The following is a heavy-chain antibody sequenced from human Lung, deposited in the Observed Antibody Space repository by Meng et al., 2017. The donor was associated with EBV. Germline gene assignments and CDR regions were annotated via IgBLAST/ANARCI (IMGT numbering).Heavy chain of an antibody. CDR1: GGSIRNDQW. J-gene: IGHJ4*02. CDR3: TTLYGDSIS. D-gene: IGHD4-17*01. V-gene: IGHV4-4*02. Sequence: QVQRKASGPGLVMPSGTLSLTCEFSGGSIRNDQWWSWVRQAPGKGLEWIGEIYHSGRTNYNPPVKSRVSMSVDKSQNHFSLRLSSVTAADTAVYYCTTLYGDSISWGQGTLVTVSS. CDR2: IYHSGRT.